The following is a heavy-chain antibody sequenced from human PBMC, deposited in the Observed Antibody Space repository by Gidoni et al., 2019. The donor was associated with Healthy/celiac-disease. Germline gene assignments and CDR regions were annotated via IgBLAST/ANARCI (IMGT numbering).Heavy chain of an antibody. CDR1: GFTSSSYW. CDR2: INSDGSST. Sequence: EVQLVESGGGLVQPGGSLRRSCAASGFTSSSYWMHWVRPAPGKGLVWVSRINSDGSSTSYADSVKSRFTISRDNAKNTLYLQMNSLRAEDTAVYYCARRGTGTTPAAFDIWGQGTMVTVSS. CDR3: ARRGTGTTPAAFDI. V-gene: IGHV3-74*01. D-gene: IGHD1-7*01. J-gene: IGHJ3*02.